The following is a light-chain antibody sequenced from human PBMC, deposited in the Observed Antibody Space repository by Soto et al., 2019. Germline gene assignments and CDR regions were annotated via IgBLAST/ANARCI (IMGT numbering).Light chain of an antibody. CDR2: DAF. Sequence: DIQMTQSSSSLSASVGDRVTFTCQASQDIGQYLNWYQHKPETASKLLIYDAFNIETWVASRLSGGGSGTHFSFTISGLQPDDVATYYCKQRSNWPQTFGQGTKVDIK. CDR1: QDIGQY. J-gene: IGKJ1*01. CDR3: KQRSNWPQT. V-gene: IGKV1-33*01.